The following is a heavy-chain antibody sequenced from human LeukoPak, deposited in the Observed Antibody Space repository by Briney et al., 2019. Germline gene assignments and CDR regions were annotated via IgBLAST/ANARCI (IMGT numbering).Heavy chain of an antibody. CDR2: IYYSGST. D-gene: IGHD7-27*01. Sequence: PSETLSLTCTVSGGSISSYYWSWLRQPPGKGLEGIGDIYYSGSTNHNPSPTSRATIPVDTSKNQFSLKLSSVTAADTGVYYCARQDWGIGGNWYFDLWGRGTLVTVSS. CDR1: GGSISSYY. V-gene: IGHV4-59*08. J-gene: IGHJ2*01. CDR3: ARQDWGIGGNWYFDL.